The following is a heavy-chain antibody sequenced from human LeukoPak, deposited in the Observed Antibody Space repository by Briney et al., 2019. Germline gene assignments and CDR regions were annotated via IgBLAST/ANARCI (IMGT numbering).Heavy chain of an antibody. V-gene: IGHV5-51*01. CDR3: ATFKWNRRIAARQEDYFDY. J-gene: IGHJ4*02. D-gene: IGHD6-6*01. Sequence: GESLTISCKGSGYSFTTNWIGWVRQMPGKGLEWMGIIYPGDSDTRYSPSFQGQVAISVDKSISTAYLQWSSLKASDTAMYYCATFKWNRRIAARQEDYFDYWGQGTLVTVSS. CDR1: GYSFTTNW. CDR2: IYPGDSDT.